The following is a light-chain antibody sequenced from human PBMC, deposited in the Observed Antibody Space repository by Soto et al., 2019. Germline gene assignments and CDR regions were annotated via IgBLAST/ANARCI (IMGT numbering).Light chain of an antibody. CDR1: NSNIETNY. J-gene: IGLJ3*02. Sequence: QSVLTQPPSASGTPGQTVVISCSGSNSNIETNYVFWYQQLPGAAPKPLMYRNSQRPSGVPDRFSGSKSGTSASLAISGLRSDDEADYYCASWDGCRIGWVFGGGTKLTVL. CDR3: ASWDGCRIGWV. V-gene: IGLV1-47*01. CDR2: RNS.